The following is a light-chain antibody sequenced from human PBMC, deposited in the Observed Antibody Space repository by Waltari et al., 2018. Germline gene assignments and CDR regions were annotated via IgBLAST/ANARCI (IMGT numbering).Light chain of an antibody. Sequence: DIQMTQSPSSVSASVGDRVTITCRASQDINSWLTWYQQKPGKAPRLLLYTTSSLQTGVPSRFGGSGSGTDFTLTISSLQPEDFAIYFCQQAKSYPLTFGPGTRVDIK. V-gene: IGKV1-12*01. CDR1: QDINSW. J-gene: IGKJ3*01. CDR2: TTS. CDR3: QQAKSYPLT.